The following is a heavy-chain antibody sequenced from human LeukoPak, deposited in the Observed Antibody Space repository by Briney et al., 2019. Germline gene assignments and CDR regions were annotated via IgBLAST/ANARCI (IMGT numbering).Heavy chain of an antibody. D-gene: IGHD6-19*01. V-gene: IGHV3-30*01. CDR3: ARDRGSSGHKPYDY. CDR2: ISYDGRNK. J-gene: IGHJ4*02. Sequence: PGGSLRLSCAVSRFPFSTYAMHWVRQAPGKGLEWVAVISYDGRNKFYADSVKGRFTISKDNSENMLYLQMNSLRAEDTAVYYCARDRGSSGHKPYDYWGQGTLVTVSS. CDR1: RFPFSTYA.